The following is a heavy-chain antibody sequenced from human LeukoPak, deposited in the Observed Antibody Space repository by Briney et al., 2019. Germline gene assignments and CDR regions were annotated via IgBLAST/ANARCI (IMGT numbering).Heavy chain of an antibody. CDR1: GYTFTSYG. CDR3: ARVLYYYDSSGPYESY. V-gene: IGHV1-18*01. D-gene: IGHD3-22*01. CDR2: ISAYNGNT. Sequence: ASVKVSCKASGYTFTSYGISWVRQAPGQGLEWMGWISAYNGNTNYAQKLQGRVTMTTDTSTSTAYMELRSLRSDDTAVYYCARVLYYYDSSGPYESYWGQGTLVTVSS. J-gene: IGHJ4*02.